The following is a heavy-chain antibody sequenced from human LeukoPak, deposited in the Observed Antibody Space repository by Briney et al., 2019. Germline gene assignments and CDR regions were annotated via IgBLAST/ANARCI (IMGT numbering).Heavy chain of an antibody. Sequence: GRSLRLSCTASGFTFGDYAMSWLRQAPGKGLEWVGSIRSKPYGGTTAYAASVKGRFTISRDDSKGIAYLQMNSLKTEDTAVYYCTRSRSYCSGTSCYEDAFDIWGQGTMVTVSS. CDR1: GFTFGDYA. CDR2: IRSKPYGGTT. J-gene: IGHJ3*02. CDR3: TRSRSYCSGTSCYEDAFDI. V-gene: IGHV3-49*03. D-gene: IGHD2-2*01.